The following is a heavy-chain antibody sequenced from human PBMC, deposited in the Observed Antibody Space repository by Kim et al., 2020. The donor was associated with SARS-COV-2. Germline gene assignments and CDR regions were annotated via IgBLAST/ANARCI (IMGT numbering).Heavy chain of an antibody. CDR3: TRDRNPLLRAFDL. D-gene: IGHD1-1*01. CDR1: GFIFKTYG. Sequence: GGSLRLSCEASGFIFKTYGMNWVRQAPGKGLEWVSHISTSSTYIKYAGSVKGRFTISRDNAKNSLYLQMDSLRDEDTAVYYCTRDRNPLLRAFDLRGQGPPLTVPA. J-gene: IGHJ5*02. CDR2: ISTSSTYI. V-gene: IGHV3-21*01.